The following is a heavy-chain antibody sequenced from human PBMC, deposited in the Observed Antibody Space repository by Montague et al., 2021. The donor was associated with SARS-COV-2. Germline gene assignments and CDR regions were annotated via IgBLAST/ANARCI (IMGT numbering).Heavy chain of an antibody. J-gene: IGHJ5*02. CDR1: GFTFSSYW. D-gene: IGHD2-2*01. V-gene: IGHV3-7*01. Sequence: SLRLSWAASGFTFSSYWMTWVRQAPGKGLEWVANIKEDGSDKYYVDSVKGRFTISRDNAKNSLYLQMNSLRAEDTAMYYCARIKYTTSGGNWLDPWGQGTLVTVSS. CDR2: IKEDGSDK. CDR3: ARIKYTTSGGNWLDP.